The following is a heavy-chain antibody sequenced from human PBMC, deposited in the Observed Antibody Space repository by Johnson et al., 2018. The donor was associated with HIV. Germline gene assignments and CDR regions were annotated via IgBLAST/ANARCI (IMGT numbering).Heavy chain of an antibody. J-gene: IGHJ3*02. CDR2: IYSGDNT. CDR1: GFTVSTNY. CDR3: AKATTGSDAFDI. V-gene: IGHV3-66*02. Sequence: EVQLVESGGGLVQPGGSLRLSCAASGFTVSTNYMSWVRQAPGKGLEWVSLIYSGDNTKYADSVKGRFIISRDNSKNTLFLQMNSLRPKDTAVYFCAKATTGSDAFDIWGQGTMVTVSS. D-gene: IGHD1-1*01.